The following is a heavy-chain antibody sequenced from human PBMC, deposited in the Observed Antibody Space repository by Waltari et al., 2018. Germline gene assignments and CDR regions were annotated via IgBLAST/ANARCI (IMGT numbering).Heavy chain of an antibody. CDR1: GFTFSSYW. J-gene: IGHJ4*02. CDR3: ARVGSWYLDSRDHFDN. Sequence: EVQLVESGGGLVQPGGSLRLSCAASGFTFSSYWMSWVRQAPCKGLVWVSRVNSDGSTTTYADSVRGRFTISRDNAKNTLYLQMNSLRVEDTAVYYCARVGSWYLDSRDHFDNWGQGTLVTVSS. CDR2: VNSDGSTT. D-gene: IGHD6-13*01. V-gene: IGHV3-74*01.